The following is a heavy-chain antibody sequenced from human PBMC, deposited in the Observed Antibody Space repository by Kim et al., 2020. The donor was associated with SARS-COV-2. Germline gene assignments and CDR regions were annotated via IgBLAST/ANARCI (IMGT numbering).Heavy chain of an antibody. CDR3: ARARSSGWYLFDY. D-gene: IGHD6-19*01. V-gene: IGHV1-46*01. J-gene: IGHJ4*02. Sequence: AQKFQGRVTMTRDTSTSTVYMERSSLRSEDTAVYYCARARSSGWYLFDYWGQGTLVTVSS.